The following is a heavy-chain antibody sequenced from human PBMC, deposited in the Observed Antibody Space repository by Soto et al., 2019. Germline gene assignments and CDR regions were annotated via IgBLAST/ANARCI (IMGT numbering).Heavy chain of an antibody. CDR3: ARDGVMPGLYFDL. CDR1: GFTFTDYW. D-gene: IGHD2-21*01. CDR2: IRQDGTER. J-gene: IGHJ4*02. Sequence: GGSLRLSCATSGFTFTDYWMNWVRQAPGKGLEWVASIRQDGTERSYVNSVKGRFTISRDNAKNSLYLQLHSLRAEDTAVYYCARDGVMPGLYFDLWGQGTLVTVSS. V-gene: IGHV3-7*01.